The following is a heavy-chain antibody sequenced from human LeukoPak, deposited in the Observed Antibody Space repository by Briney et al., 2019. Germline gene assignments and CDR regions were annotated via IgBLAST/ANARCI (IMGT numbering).Heavy chain of an antibody. D-gene: IGHD3-10*02. V-gene: IGHV3-48*03. CDR3: AELGITMIGGV. Sequence: GGSLRLSCAASGFTFSSYEMNSVRQAPGKGLEWVSYISSSGSTIYYADSVKGRFTISRDNAKNSLCLQMNSLRAEDTAVYYCAELGITMIGGVWGKGTTVTISS. CDR1: GFTFSSYE. CDR2: ISSSGSTI. J-gene: IGHJ6*04.